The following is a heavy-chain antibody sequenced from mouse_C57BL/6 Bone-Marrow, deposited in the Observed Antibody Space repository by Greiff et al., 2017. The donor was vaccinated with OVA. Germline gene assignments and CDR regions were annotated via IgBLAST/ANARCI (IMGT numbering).Heavy chain of an antibody. J-gene: IGHJ4*01. D-gene: IGHD1-1*01. V-gene: IGHV5-9-1*02. Sequence: EVQGVESGEGLVKPGGSLKLSCAASGFTFSSYAMSWVRQTPEKRLEWVAYISSGGDYIYYADTVKGRFTISRDNARNTLYLQMSSLKSEDTAMYYCTREGYYGSSTYAMDYWGQGTSVTVSS. CDR3: TREGYYGSSTYAMDY. CDR1: GFTFSSYA. CDR2: ISSGGDYI.